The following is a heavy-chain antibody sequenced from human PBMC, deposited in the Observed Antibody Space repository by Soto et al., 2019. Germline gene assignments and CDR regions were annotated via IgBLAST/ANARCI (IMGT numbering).Heavy chain of an antibody. V-gene: IGHV4-59*01. CDR1: GGSISSYY. D-gene: IGHD1-20*01. Sequence: QVQLQESGPGLVKPSETLSLTCTVSGGSISSYYWSWIRQPPGKGLEWIGYIYYSGSTNYNPSLKSRVTISVDTSKNQSSLKLSSVTAADTAVYYCARWVTGTARGFDPWGQGTLVTVSS. CDR2: IYYSGST. CDR3: ARWVTGTARGFDP. J-gene: IGHJ5*02.